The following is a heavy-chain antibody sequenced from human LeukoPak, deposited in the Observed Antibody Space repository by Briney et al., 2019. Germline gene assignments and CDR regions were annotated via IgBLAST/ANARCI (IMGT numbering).Heavy chain of an antibody. J-gene: IGHJ4*02. CDR3: ARDPTAGSK. D-gene: IGHD6-13*01. CDR2: ISSGGSTT. Sequence: GGSLRLSCAASGFTFSSYEMNWVRQAPGKGLEWVSYISSGGSTTYYADSVKGRFTISRDNAKSSLYLQMNSLRAEDTAVYYCARDPTAGSKWGQGTLVTVSS. V-gene: IGHV3-48*03. CDR1: GFTFSSYE.